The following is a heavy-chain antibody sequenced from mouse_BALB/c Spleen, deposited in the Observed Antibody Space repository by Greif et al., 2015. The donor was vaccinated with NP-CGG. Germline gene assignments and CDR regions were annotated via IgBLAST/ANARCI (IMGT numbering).Heavy chain of an antibody. CDR3: ARDTGTFAY. J-gene: IGHJ3*01. D-gene: IGHD4-1*01. V-gene: IGHV7-3*02. CDR2: IRIKANDYTT. Sequence: DVMLVESGGGLVQPGGSLRLSCATSGFTFTDYYMSWVRQPPGKALEWLGFIRIKANDYTTEYSASVKGRFTISRDNSQSILYLQMNTLRAEDSATYYCARDTGTFAYWGQGTLVTVSA. CDR1: GFTFTDYY.